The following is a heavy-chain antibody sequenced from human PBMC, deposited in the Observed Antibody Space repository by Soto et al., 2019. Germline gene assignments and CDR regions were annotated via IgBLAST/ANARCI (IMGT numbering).Heavy chain of an antibody. CDR2: ISGSGGST. D-gene: IGHD1-1*01. V-gene: IGHV3-23*01. CDR3: AKELRLGDYFDY. CDR1: GFTFSSYA. J-gene: IGHJ4*02. Sequence: EVQLLESGGGLVQPGGFLRLSCAASGFTFSSYAMSWVRQAPGKGLEWVSAISGSGGSTYYADSAKGRFTISRDNSKNTLYLQMNSLRAEDTAVYYCAKELRLGDYFDYWGQGTLVTVSS.